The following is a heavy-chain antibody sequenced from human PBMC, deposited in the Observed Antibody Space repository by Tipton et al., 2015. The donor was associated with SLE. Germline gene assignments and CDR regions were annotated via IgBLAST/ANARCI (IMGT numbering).Heavy chain of an antibody. Sequence: SLRLSCAVSGFTVTNTFMSWVRQAPGKGLEWVSIIYRGTTTYYADSVRDRFTISRDESKNTLYLQMNNLRGEDTAIYYCARETSGWSGSVVYYFCPVVWGQEATVAVSS. CDR1: GFTVTNTF. V-gene: IGHV3-66*02. J-gene: IGHJ6*02. CDR3: ARETSGWSGSVVYYFCPVV. CDR2: IYRGTTT. D-gene: IGHD3-3*01.